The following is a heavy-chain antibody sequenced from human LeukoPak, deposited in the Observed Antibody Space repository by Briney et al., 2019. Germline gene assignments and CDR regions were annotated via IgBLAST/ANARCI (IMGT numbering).Heavy chain of an antibody. CDR2: ISGSGGST. D-gene: IGHD2-2*01. CDR3: AKDLGFQLPSYYFDY. CDR1: GFTFSSYW. V-gene: IGHV3-23*01. J-gene: IGHJ4*02. Sequence: GGSLRLSCAASGFTFSSYWMNWARQAPGKGLEWVSGISGSGGSTYYADSVKGRFTISRDKSKNMVHLQMNSLRAEDTAVYYCAKDLGFQLPSYYFDYWGQGTLVTVSS.